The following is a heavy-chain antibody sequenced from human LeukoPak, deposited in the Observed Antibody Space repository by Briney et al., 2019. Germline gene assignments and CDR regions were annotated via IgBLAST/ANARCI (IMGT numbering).Heavy chain of an antibody. D-gene: IGHD3-10*01. CDR2: ISLDGRNT. CDR3: AKSPGLLWFGERNYFDY. V-gene: IGHV3-30*12. Sequence: GGSLRLSCAASGFTFSSYGMHWVRQAPGKGLEWVAVISLDGRNTYYADSVKGRFTVSRDNSINTLYLQMSSLRAEDTAVYYCAKSPGLLWFGERNYFDYWGQGTLVTVSS. CDR1: GFTFSSYG. J-gene: IGHJ4*02.